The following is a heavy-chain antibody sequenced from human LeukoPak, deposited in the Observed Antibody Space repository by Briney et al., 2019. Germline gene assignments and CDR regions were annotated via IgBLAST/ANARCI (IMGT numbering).Heavy chain of an antibody. CDR3: ASSDIVVVPAAPFDP. Sequence: GGSLRLSCAASGFTFSSYWMHWVRQAPGKGLVWVSRINSDGSSTSYADSVKGRFTISRDNAKNKLYLQMNSLRAEDTAVYYCASSDIVVVPAAPFDPWGQGTLVTVSS. V-gene: IGHV3-74*01. D-gene: IGHD2-2*01. J-gene: IGHJ5*02. CDR1: GFTFSSYW. CDR2: INSDGSST.